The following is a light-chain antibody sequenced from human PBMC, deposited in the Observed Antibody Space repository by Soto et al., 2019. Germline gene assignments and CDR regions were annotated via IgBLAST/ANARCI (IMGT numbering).Light chain of an antibody. V-gene: IGKV3-20*01. CDR1: QSVSSSF. CDR2: GSS. CDR3: QHYDCSPWT. Sequence: ELVLTQSPGTLSLSPGERATLSCRASQSVSSSFLAWYQQQPGPPPRLLIYGSSTRATIIPDWCSGSGSATDFTLTISILEPEYFALYYYQHYDCSPWTFGQGTKVEIK. J-gene: IGKJ1*01.